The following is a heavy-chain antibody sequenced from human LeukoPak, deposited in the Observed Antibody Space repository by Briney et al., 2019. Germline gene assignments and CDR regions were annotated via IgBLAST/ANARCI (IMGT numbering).Heavy chain of an antibody. J-gene: IGHJ3*02. CDR2: ISSSDSYT. CDR1: GFSFSSYR. Sequence: GGSLRLSCAASGFSFSSYRMNWVRQAPGKGLEWVSSISSSDSYTYYADSVKGRFTISRGNAKNSLNLQMNSLRAEDTAVYYCARDLYDSSGYYYPDAFDIWGQGTMVTVSS. V-gene: IGHV3-21*01. D-gene: IGHD3-22*01. CDR3: ARDLYDSSGYYYPDAFDI.